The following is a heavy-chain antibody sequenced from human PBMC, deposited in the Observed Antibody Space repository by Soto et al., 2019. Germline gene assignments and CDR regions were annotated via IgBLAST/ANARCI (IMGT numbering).Heavy chain of an antibody. CDR3: AKVRSPGAITGNVY. D-gene: IGHD1-26*01. CDR1: GFTFSSSA. V-gene: IGHV3-23*01. Sequence: DVQLLESGGALVQPGGSLRLSCVASGFTFSSSAMNWVRQAPVKGLEWVSRISGSGVAKYYADSVKGRFTISRDNSNNTVSLQMNSLRAEDAAVYYCAKVRSPGAITGNVYWGQGALVTVSS. J-gene: IGHJ4*02. CDR2: ISGSGVAK.